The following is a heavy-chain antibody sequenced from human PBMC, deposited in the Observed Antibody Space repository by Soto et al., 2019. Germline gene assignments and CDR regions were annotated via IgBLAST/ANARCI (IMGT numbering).Heavy chain of an antibody. D-gene: IGHD2-15*01. V-gene: IGHV2-5*01. CDR1: GFSLSTSGMG. J-gene: IGHJ5*02. Sequence: SGPTLVNPTQTLTLTCSFSGFSLSTSGMGVGWIRQPPGKALEWLALIYWNADKRYSPSLESRLTITKDTSKNQVVLTMTNMDPVDTATYYCARCPGGYCSGGSCLRWFDPWGQGILVTVSS. CDR2: IYWNADK. CDR3: ARCPGGYCSGGSCLRWFDP.